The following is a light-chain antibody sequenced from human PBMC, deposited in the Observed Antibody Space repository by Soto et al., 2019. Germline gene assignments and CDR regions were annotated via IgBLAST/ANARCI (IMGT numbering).Light chain of an antibody. V-gene: IGKV1-9*01. CDR1: QALSNY. J-gene: IGKJ4*01. CDR2: SAA. CDR3: QQLSRYPLT. Sequence: DIQLPQSPSVLSASLGDTVTISCRASQALSNYLAWYQQKPGKAPDLLIYSAATLQSGVPSRFSGSGSETEFSLTIRALQPEDFATYYCQQLSRYPLTFGGGTKVDIK.